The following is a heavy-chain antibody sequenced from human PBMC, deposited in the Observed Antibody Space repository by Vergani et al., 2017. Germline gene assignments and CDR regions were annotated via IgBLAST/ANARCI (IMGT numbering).Heavy chain of an antibody. CDR2: IKQDGREK. V-gene: IGHV3-7*03. J-gene: IGHJ4*02. CDR1: GFTFSSYW. D-gene: IGHD5-12*01. Sequence: EVQLVESGGGLVQPGGSLRLSCAASGFTFSSYWMSWVRQAPGKGLEWVANIKQDGREKYYVDSVKGRFTISRDNSKNTLYLQVNSLRAEDTAVYYCAKDLIVATITFGVDYWGQGTLVTVSS. CDR3: AKDLIVATITFGVDY.